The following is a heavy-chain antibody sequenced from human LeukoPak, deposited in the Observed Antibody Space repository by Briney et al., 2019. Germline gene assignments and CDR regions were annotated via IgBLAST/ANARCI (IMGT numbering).Heavy chain of an antibody. CDR3: ATASFSGDLDY. CDR2: FDPEDGET. D-gene: IGHD4-17*01. V-gene: IGHV1-24*01. Sequence: GASVKVSCKASGGTFSSYAISWVRQAPGKGLEWMGGFDPEDGETIYAQKFQGRVTMTEDTSTDTAYMELSSLRSEDTAVYYCATASFSGDLDYWGQGTLVTVSS. CDR1: GGTFSSYA. J-gene: IGHJ4*02.